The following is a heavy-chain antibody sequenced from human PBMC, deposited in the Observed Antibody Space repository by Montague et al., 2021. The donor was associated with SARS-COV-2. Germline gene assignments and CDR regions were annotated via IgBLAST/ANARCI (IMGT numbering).Heavy chain of an antibody. J-gene: IGHJ4*02. CDR2: IDTSGSP. CDR3: ARDGRRLYTYGSLDY. V-gene: IGHV4-4*07. D-gene: IGHD5-18*01. CDR1: GASISSSY. Sequence: ETLSLTCTVSGASISSSYWDWIRQTAGKGLEWIGRIDTSGSPKYNPSLKSRVTMSLDTSKNQFSLKVNSVTVADTAMYFCARDGRRLYTYGSLDYWGQGILVTVSS.